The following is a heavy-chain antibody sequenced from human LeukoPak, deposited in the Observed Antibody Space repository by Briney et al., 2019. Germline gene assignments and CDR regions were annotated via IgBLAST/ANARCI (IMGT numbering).Heavy chain of an antibody. CDR3: ARDSWFGDHRVFDI. Sequence: GGSLRLSCAASEFSVGSNYMTWVRQAPGKGREGVSLIYSGGSTYYADSVKGRFTISRDNSKNTLYLQMNSLRAEDTAVYYCARDSWFGDHRVFDIWGQGTRVTVSS. CDR1: EFSVGSNY. V-gene: IGHV3-66*01. D-gene: IGHD3-10*01. J-gene: IGHJ3*02. CDR2: IYSGGST.